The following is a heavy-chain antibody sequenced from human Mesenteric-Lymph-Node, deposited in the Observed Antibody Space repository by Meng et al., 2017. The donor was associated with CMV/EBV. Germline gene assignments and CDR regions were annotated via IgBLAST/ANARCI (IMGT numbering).Heavy chain of an antibody. CDR2: ISYDGSNK. Sequence: GGSLRLSCAASGFTFSNYAIHWVRQAPGKGLEWVAVISYDGSNKYYADSVKGRFTISRDNSKNTLYLQLNSLRAEDTAVYYCARGLGYYGDYVNYFDYWGQGTLVTVSS. V-gene: IGHV3-30*04. D-gene: IGHD4-17*01. J-gene: IGHJ4*02. CDR3: ARGLGYYGDYVNYFDY. CDR1: GFTFSNYA.